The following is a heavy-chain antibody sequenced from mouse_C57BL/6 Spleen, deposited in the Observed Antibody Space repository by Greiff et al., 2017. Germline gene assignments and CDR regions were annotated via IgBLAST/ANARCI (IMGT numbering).Heavy chain of an antibody. CDR2: IYPSDSET. J-gene: IGHJ4*01. CDR1: GYTFTSYW. V-gene: IGHV1-61*01. Sequence: LQQPGAELVRPGSSVKLSCKASGYTFTSYWMDWVKQRPGQGLEWIGNIYPSDSETHYNQKFKDKATLTVDKSSSTAYMQLSSLTSEDSAVYYCARGEAMDYWVKEPQSPSPQ. CDR3: ARGEAMDY.